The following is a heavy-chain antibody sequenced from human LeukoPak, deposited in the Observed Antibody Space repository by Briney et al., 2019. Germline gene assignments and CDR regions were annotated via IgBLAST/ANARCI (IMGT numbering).Heavy chain of an antibody. CDR1: GGSISSGSYY. CDR2: IYTSGST. V-gene: IGHV4-61*02. J-gene: IGHJ4*02. D-gene: IGHD3-22*01. Sequence: SQTLSLTCTVSGGSISSGSYYWSWIRQPAGKGLEWIGRIYTSGSTNYNPSLKSRVTISVDTSKNQFSLRLRSVTAADTAVYYCARVTGYMIEDYFDYWGQGTLVTVSS. CDR3: ARVTGYMIEDYFDY.